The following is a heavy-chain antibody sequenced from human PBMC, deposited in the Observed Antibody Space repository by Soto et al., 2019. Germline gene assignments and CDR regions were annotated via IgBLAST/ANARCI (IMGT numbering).Heavy chain of an antibody. CDR1: SGPSKSHN. J-gene: IGHJ6*01. CDR3: VRQGIGFLHGHVDV. CDR2: VYDTWST. V-gene: IGHV4-59*08. Sequence: QVQVQQSGPGLVKPSETLSLTCTVSSGPSKSHNWGWIRQPPGRGLEWIGYVYDTWSTSYNPSLKSRVTVSADTSTNRISLTLRFVTAADTAVYYCVRQGIGFLHGHVDVWGQGTTVIVSS. D-gene: IGHD3-10*01.